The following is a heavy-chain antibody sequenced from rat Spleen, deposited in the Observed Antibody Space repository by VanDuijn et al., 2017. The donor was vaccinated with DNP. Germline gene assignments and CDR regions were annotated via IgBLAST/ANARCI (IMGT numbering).Heavy chain of an antibody. CDR2: INTDGGNT. V-gene: IGHV5S23*01. D-gene: IGHD1-12*02. CDR3: ANYNYYDGTY. CDR1: GFTFSDYN. J-gene: IGHJ3*01. Sequence: EVQLVESGGDLVQSGRSLKVSCAASGFTFSDYNMAWIRQAPGKGLEWVASINTDGGNTYYPDSVKGRFTISRDNAENTVYLQMNSLRSEDTATYYCANYNYYDGTYWGQGTLVTVSS.